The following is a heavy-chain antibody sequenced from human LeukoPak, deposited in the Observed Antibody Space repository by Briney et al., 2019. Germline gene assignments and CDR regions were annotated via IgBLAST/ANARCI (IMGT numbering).Heavy chain of an antibody. CDR1: GYTFTSYY. J-gene: IGHJ3*02. Sequence: ASVKVSCKASGYTFTSYYMHWVRQAPGQELEWMGIINPSGGSTSYAQKFQGRVTMTRDTSTSTVYMELSSLRSEDTAVYYCASEFGGYYDSSGWDAFDIWGQGTMVTVSS. D-gene: IGHD3-22*01. CDR3: ASEFGGYYDSSGWDAFDI. CDR2: INPSGGST. V-gene: IGHV1-46*01.